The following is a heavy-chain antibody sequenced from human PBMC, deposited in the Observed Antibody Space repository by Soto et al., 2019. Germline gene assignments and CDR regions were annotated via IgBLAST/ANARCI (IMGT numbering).Heavy chain of an antibody. Sequence: QVQLQQWGAGLLKPSETLSLTCAVYGGSFSGYYWSWIRQPPGKGLEWIGEINHSGSTNYNPSLKSRVTISVDTSKNQFSLKLSSVTAADTAVYYCARGGVVVAATLYFDYWGQGTLVTVSS. CDR1: GGSFSGYY. J-gene: IGHJ4*02. D-gene: IGHD2-15*01. CDR3: ARGGVVVAATLYFDY. CDR2: INHSGST. V-gene: IGHV4-34*01.